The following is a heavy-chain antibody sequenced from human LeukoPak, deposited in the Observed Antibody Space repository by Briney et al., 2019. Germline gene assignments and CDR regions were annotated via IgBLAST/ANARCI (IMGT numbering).Heavy chain of an antibody. CDR2: INHSGST. J-gene: IGHJ5*02. CDR1: GGSISSYY. D-gene: IGHD3-10*01. Sequence: PSETLSLTCTVSGGSISSYYWSWIRQPPGKGPEWIGEINHSGSTNYNPSLKSRVTISVDTSKNQFSLKLSSVTAADTAVYYCARASSLWFGGPGWFDPWGQGTLVTVSS. CDR3: ARASSLWFGGPGWFDP. V-gene: IGHV4-34*01.